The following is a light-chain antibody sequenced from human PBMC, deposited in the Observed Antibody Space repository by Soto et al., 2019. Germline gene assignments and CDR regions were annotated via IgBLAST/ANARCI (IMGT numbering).Light chain of an antibody. CDR3: QQYGSSPPT. CDR1: QSVSSGY. Sequence: EIVLTQSPGTLSLSPGERATLSCRASQSVSSGYLAWYQQKPGQAPRLLIYGASSRAPGIPDRFSGSGSGTDFTLTTSRLEPEDFAVYYCQQYGSSPPTFGQGTKVEIK. CDR2: GAS. J-gene: IGKJ1*01. V-gene: IGKV3-20*01.